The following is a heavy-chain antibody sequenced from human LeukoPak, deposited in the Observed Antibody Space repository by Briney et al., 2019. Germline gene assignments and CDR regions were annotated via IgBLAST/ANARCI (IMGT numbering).Heavy chain of an antibody. D-gene: IGHD6-19*01. CDR2: IYYSGST. Sequence: PSETLSLTCAVYGGSFSGYYWSWIRQPPGKGLEWIGSIYYSGSTYYNPSLKSRVTISVDTSKNQFSLKLSSVTAADTAVYYCARDFEAGTDAFDIWGQGTMVTVSS. V-gene: IGHV4-34*01. CDR3: ARDFEAGTDAFDI. CDR1: GGSFSGYY. J-gene: IGHJ3*02.